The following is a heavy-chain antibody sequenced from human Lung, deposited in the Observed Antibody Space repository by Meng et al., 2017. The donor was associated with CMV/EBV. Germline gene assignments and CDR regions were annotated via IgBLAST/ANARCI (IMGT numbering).Heavy chain of an antibody. Sequence: SVKVSXKASGYTFTSYGISWVRQAPGQGLEWMGWISAYNGNTNYAQKLQGRVTMTTDTSTSTAYMELRSLRSDDTAVYYCAGATAAGTNWVDPWGQGTLVPVSS. J-gene: IGHJ5*02. CDR2: ISAYNGNT. CDR1: GYTFTSYG. D-gene: IGHD6-13*01. CDR3: AGATAAGTNWVDP. V-gene: IGHV1-18*01.